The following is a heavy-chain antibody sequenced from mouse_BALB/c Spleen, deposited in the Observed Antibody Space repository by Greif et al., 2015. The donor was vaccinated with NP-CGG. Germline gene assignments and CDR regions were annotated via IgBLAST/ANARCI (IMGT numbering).Heavy chain of an antibody. CDR3: AREGYGSSHQAWFAY. Sequence: EVKLVESGGGLVKPGGSLKLSCAASGFTFSSYAMSWVRQSPEKRLEWVAEISSGGSYTYYPDTVTGRFTISRDNAKNTLYLEMSSLRSEDTAMYYCAREGYGSSHQAWFAYWGQGTLVTVSA. CDR1: GFTFSSYA. D-gene: IGHD1-1*01. V-gene: IGHV5-9-4*01. CDR2: ISSGGSYT. J-gene: IGHJ3*01.